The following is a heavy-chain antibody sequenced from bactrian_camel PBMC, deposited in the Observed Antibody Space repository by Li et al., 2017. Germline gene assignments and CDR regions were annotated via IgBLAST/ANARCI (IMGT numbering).Heavy chain of an antibody. D-gene: IGHD6*01. V-gene: IGHV3S6*01. CDR3: AVDRGTGCKFRAGTAY. Sequence: HVQLVESGGGSVQAGGSLRLSCVPSEYTYTSFCRAWIRQAPGSEREAVAGTYSDTTSYGDPVKGRFTIVVDNAKDTMYLQMNNLNQEDTARYYCAVDRGTGCKFRAGTAYWGQGTQVTVS. CDR2: TYSDTT. CDR1: EYTYTSFC. J-gene: IGHJ4*01.